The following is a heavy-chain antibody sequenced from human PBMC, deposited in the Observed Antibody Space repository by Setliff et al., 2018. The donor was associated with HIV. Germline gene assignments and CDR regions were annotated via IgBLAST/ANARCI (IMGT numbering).Heavy chain of an antibody. Sequence: PSETLSLTCTVSGGSISSGGYHWSWIRQHPGKGLEWIGYIFYSGTTYYNPSLRGRVTISVDRSRNQFSLTLNSVTAADTATYYCASRGIVVVTMSMPDEFFVHWGHGTLVTVSS. D-gene: IGHD2-21*02. CDR3: ASRGIVVVTMSMPDEFFVH. V-gene: IGHV4-31*03. CDR1: GGSISSGGYH. CDR2: IFYSGTT. J-gene: IGHJ1*01.